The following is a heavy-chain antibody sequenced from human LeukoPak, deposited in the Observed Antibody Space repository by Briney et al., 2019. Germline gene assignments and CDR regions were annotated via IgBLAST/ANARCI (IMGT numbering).Heavy chain of an antibody. CDR3: ARGWGYYDF. V-gene: IGHV4-59*01. CDR1: GGSIYNYY. Sequence: PSETLSLTCTLPGGSIYNYYWCWIRQPPGKGLEWIGYIYYSGSTNYNPSLKSRVTISVDTSKNQFSLKLSSVTAADTAVYYCARGWGYYDFWGQGTLVTVSS. CDR2: IYYSGST. J-gene: IGHJ4*02. D-gene: IGHD7-27*01.